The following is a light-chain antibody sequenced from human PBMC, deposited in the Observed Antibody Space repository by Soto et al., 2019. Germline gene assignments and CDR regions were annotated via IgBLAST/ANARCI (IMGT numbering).Light chain of an antibody. V-gene: IGKV3-20*01. CDR2: GAS. CDR1: QNVNNNY. CDR3: QQYGGSPRT. Sequence: EIVLTQSPGALSLSPGESATLSCRASQNVNNNYLGWYLQQPGQAPRLLIYGASSRATGIPDRFSGSGSGTDFTLTITRLEPEDFAVYYCQQYGGSPRTFGQGTKVEIK. J-gene: IGKJ1*01.